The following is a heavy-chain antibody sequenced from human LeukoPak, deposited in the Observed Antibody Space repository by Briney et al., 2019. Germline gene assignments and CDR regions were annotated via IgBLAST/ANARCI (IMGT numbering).Heavy chain of an antibody. D-gene: IGHD3-10*01. J-gene: IGHJ6*03. CDR3: ARDRRFGESKDYYYYYMDV. Sequence: ASVKVSCKASGYTFTSYGISWVRQAPGQGLEWMGWISAYNGNTNYAQKLQGRVTMTTDTSTSTAYMELRSLRSDDTAVYYCARDRRFGESKDYYYYYMDVWGRGTTVIVS. CDR2: ISAYNGNT. V-gene: IGHV1-18*01. CDR1: GYTFTSYG.